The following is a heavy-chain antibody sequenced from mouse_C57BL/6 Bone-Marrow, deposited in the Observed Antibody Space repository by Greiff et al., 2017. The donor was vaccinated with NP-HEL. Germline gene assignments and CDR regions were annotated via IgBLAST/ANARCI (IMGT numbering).Heavy chain of an antibody. Sequence: EVHLVESGAELVRPGASVKLSCTASGFNIKDDYMHWVKQRPEQGLEWIGWIDPENGDTEYASKFQGKATITADTSSNTAYLQLSSLTSEDTAVYYCSYGKAYWGQGTLVTVSA. CDR1: GFNIKDDY. D-gene: IGHD2-1*01. V-gene: IGHV14-4*01. J-gene: IGHJ3*01. CDR2: IDPENGDT. CDR3: SYGKAY.